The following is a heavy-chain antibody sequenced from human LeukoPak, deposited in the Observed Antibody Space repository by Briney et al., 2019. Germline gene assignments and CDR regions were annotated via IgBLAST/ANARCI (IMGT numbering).Heavy chain of an antibody. D-gene: IGHD6-19*01. CDR1: GGSISSSNW. J-gene: IGHJ5*02. CDR2: IYHSEST. Sequence: SSETLSLTCAVSGGSISSSNWWSWVRQPPGKGLEWIGEIYHSESTNYNPSLKSRVTISVDKSKNQFSLKLSSVTAADTAVYYCARDGVAGDNWFDPWGQGTLVTVSS. V-gene: IGHV4-4*02. CDR3: ARDGVAGDNWFDP.